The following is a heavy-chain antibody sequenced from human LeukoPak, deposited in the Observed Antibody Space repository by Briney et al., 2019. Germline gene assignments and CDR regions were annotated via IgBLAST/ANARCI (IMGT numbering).Heavy chain of an antibody. CDR3: ARDDGAAAGTTAYYYYGMDV. CDR1: GYTFTSYG. CDR2: ISSYNGNT. Sequence: ASVKVSCKASGYTFTSYGISWVRQAPGQGLEWMGWISSYNGNTNYAQKLQGRVTMTTDTSTSTAYMELRSLRSDDTAVYYCARDDGAAAGTTAYYYYGMDVWGQGTTVTVSS. D-gene: IGHD6-13*01. V-gene: IGHV1-18*01. J-gene: IGHJ6*02.